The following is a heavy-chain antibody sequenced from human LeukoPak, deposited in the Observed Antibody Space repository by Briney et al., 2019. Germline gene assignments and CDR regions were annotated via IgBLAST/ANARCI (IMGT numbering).Heavy chain of an antibody. CDR2: IYYSGTA. CDR3: ARFSNAHGVKFDY. J-gene: IGHJ4*02. Sequence: SETLSLTCTVSGGPISSGDFYWSWVRQHPEKGLEWIGYIYYSGTAYYNPSLKSRVTMSVDTSKNQFSLKLDSVTAADTAVYYCARFSNAHGVKFDYWGQGTLVTVSS. D-gene: IGHD2-8*01. CDR1: GGPISSGDFY. V-gene: IGHV4-31*03.